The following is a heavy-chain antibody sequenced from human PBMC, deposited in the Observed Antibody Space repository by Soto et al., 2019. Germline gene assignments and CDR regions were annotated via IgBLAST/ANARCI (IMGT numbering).Heavy chain of an antibody. V-gene: IGHV1-18*01. CDR2: ISAYNGNT. J-gene: IGHJ5*02. Sequence: QVQLVQSGAEVKKPGASVKVSCKASGYTFTSYGISWVRQAPGQGLEWMGWISAYNGNTNYAQKVQGRVTMTTDTPRITANRERRGLRSADTVVYYCARSRRDYYDAPHRWFAPWGQGALVTVSS. CDR3: ARSRRDYYDAPHRWFAP. D-gene: IGHD3-22*01. CDR1: GYTFTSYG.